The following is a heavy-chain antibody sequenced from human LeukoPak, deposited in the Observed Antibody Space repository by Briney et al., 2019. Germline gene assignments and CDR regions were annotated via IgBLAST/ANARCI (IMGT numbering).Heavy chain of an antibody. CDR2: IYYSGNT. CDR3: AREGLYSSSWY. Sequence: SETLSLTCTVSSGSITNYYWSWIRQPPGKGLEWIGFIYYSGNTNYNPSLKSRVTISVDTSKNQFSLKLSSVTAADTAVYYCAREGLYSSSWYWGQGTLVTVSS. D-gene: IGHD6-13*01. V-gene: IGHV4-59*12. J-gene: IGHJ4*02. CDR1: SGSITNYY.